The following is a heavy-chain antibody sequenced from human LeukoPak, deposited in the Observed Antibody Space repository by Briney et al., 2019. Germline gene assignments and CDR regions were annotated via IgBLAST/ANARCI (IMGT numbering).Heavy chain of an antibody. D-gene: IGHD3-22*01. V-gene: IGHV4-34*01. Sequence: SETLSLTCTVSGGSIGGYYWSWIRQPPGKGLEWIGEINHSGSTNYNPSLKSRVTISVDTSKNQFSLKLSSVTAADTAVYYCARDCYYDSSGYQYYFDYWGQGTLVTVSS. CDR1: GGSIGGYY. J-gene: IGHJ4*02. CDR3: ARDCYYDSSGYQYYFDY. CDR2: INHSGST.